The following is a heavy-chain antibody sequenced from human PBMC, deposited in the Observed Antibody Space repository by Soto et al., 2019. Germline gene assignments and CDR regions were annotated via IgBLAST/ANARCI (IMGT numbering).Heavy chain of an antibody. V-gene: IGHV1-69*13. CDR2: IFPKFGTT. Sequence: SVKVSCKASGDTDTNYVISWVRQAPGQGLEWMGGIFPKFGTTYSAQKLQDRLTITADESTSTVYMQLGSLRLDDTAVYYCEAEMTFGKLSVVWGQGTTVTVSS. CDR3: EAEMTFGKLSVV. J-gene: IGHJ6*02. D-gene: IGHD3-16*02. CDR1: GDTDTNYV.